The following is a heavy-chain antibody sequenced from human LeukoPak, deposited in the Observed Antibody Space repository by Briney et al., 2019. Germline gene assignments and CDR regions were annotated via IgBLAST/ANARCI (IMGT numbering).Heavy chain of an antibody. D-gene: IGHD3-22*01. J-gene: IGHJ4*02. V-gene: IGHV4-38-2*02. CDR1: GYSISSGYY. Sequence: SETLSLTYTVSGYSISSGYYWGWIRQPPGKGLEWIGSIYHSGSTYYNPSLKSRVTISVDTSKNHFSLKLSSVTAADPAVYYCARDFPVSAYDSSGYYWVYWGQGTLVTVSS. CDR2: IYHSGST. CDR3: ARDFPVSAYDSSGYYWVY.